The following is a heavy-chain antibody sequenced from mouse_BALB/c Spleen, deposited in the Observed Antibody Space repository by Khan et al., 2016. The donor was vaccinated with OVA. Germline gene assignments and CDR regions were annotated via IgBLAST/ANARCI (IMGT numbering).Heavy chain of an antibody. J-gene: IGHJ3*01. D-gene: IGHD2-2*01. CDR2: IWSDGNT. V-gene: IGHV2-3*01. CDR1: GSSSTSYG. CDR3: ALIFYGYDWFAY. Sequence: QVQLQESGPGLVAPSQSLSITCTVSGSSSTSYGVSWARQTPGKGLAWLGVIWSDGNTNYHSSLKSRLIITKGNSKSQVLLKLYSLQTEDTATDYCALIFYGYDWFAYWGQGTLVTVSA.